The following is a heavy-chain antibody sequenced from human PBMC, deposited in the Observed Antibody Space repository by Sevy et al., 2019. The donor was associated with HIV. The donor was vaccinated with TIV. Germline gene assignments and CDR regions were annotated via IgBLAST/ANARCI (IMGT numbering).Heavy chain of an antibody. CDR2: MNPNSGST. Sequence: ASVKVSCKASGYTFTSYDINWVRQATGQGLEWMGWMNPNSGSTGYAQKFQGRVTMTRNTSKNTAYMELSSLRSEDTAVYYCARVVFASSGWYYWGQGTLVTVSS. D-gene: IGHD6-19*01. J-gene: IGHJ4*02. V-gene: IGHV1-8*01. CDR1: GYTFTSYD. CDR3: ARVVFASSGWYY.